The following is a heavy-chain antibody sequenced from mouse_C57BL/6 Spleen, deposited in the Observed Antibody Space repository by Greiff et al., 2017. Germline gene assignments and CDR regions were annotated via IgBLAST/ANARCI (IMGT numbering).Heavy chain of an antibody. J-gene: IGHJ3*01. Sequence: QVQLQQSGPELVKPGASVKLSCKASGYTFTSYDINWVKQRPGQGLEWIGWIYPRDGSTKYNEKFKGKATLTVDTSSSTAYMELHSLTSEDSAVYFCARSLSYYGSIRQGFAYWGQGTLVTVSA. CDR3: ARSLSYYGSIRQGFAY. CDR2: IYPRDGST. V-gene: IGHV1-85*01. CDR1: GYTFTSYD. D-gene: IGHD1-1*01.